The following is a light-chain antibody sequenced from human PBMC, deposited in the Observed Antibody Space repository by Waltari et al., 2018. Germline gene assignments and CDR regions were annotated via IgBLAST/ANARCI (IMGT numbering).Light chain of an antibody. J-gene: IGKJ3*01. CDR2: GAS. V-gene: IGKV3D-15*01. CDR1: QSVSSN. CDR3: QQYNNWPPLVT. Sequence: ELVMTQSPATPSVSPGERATLSCRASQSVSSNLAWYQQKPGQAPRLLIYGASTRATGIPARFSGSGSGKEFTLTFCSLQSEGFAGYYCQQYNNWPPLVTFGPGTKVAIK.